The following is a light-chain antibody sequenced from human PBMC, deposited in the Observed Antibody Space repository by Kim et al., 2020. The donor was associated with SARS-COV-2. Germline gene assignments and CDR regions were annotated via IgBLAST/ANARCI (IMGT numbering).Light chain of an antibody. V-gene: IGKV3-20*01. CDR1: QSVSINY. J-gene: IGKJ5*01. CDR2: GAS. CDR3: QQYGSSPIT. Sequence: EIVMTQSPATLSVSPGERATLSCRASQSVSINYLAWYQQKPGQAPRLLIFGASTRATGIPDRFSGSGSGTDFTLTISRLESEEFAVYYCQQYGSSPITFGQGTRLEIK.